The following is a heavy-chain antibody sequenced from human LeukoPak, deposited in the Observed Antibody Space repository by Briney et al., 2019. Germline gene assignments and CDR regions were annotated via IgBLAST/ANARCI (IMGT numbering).Heavy chain of an antibody. Sequence: RGASVKVSCKASGYTFTGYYMHWVRQAPGQGLEWMGWISAYNGNTNYAQKLQGRVTMTTDTSTSTAYMELRSLRSDDTAVYYCARGGIVGATDNWFDPWGQGTLVTVCS. D-gene: IGHD1-26*01. CDR1: GYTFTGYY. V-gene: IGHV1-18*04. CDR2: ISAYNGNT. CDR3: ARGGIVGATDNWFDP. J-gene: IGHJ5*02.